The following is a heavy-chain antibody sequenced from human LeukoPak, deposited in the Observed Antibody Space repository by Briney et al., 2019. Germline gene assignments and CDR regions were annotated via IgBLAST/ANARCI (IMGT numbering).Heavy chain of an antibody. J-gene: IGHJ3*02. CDR1: GGTFSSYA. D-gene: IGHD3-16*02. V-gene: IGHV1-69*01. CDR3: ARGGMITFGGVIRGAFDI. Sequence: GASVKVSCKASGGTFSSYAISWVRQAPGQGLEWMGGIIPIFGTANYAQKFQGRVTITADESTSTAYMELSSLRSEDTAVYYCARGGMITFGGVIRGAFDIWGQGTMVTVSS. CDR2: IIPIFGTA.